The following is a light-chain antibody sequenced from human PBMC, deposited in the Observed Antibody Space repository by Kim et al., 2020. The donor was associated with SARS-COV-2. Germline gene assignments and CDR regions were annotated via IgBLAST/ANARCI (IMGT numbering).Light chain of an antibody. CDR1: QSVSINY. J-gene: IGKJ1*01. CDR3: QQYSSSPAT. V-gene: IGKV3-20*01. Sequence: EIVLTQSPGILSLSPGERATLSCRASQSVSINYLAWYQQKPGQAPRLLIYGASSRATGIPDRFSGSGSGTDFTLTITRLEPEDFAVYYCQQYSSSPATFGQGTKVDIK. CDR2: GAS.